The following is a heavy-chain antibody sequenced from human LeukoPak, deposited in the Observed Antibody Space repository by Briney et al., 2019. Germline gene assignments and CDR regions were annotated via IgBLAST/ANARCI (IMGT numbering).Heavy chain of an antibody. Sequence: GGSLRLSCAASGFTFSSYSMNWVRQAPGKGLEWVSSISSSSSYVYYADSVKGRFTISRDNAKNSLYLQMNSLRAEDTAVYYCARDYAKLGYCSGTSCPDAFDFWGQGTMVTVSS. D-gene: IGHD2-2*03. J-gene: IGHJ3*01. CDR2: ISSSSSYV. CDR3: ARDYAKLGYCSGTSCPDAFDF. V-gene: IGHV3-21*01. CDR1: GFTFSSYS.